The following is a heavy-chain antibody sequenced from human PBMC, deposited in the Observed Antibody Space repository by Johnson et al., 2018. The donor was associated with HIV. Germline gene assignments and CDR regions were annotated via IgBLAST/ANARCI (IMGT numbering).Heavy chain of an antibody. D-gene: IGHD6-13*01. Sequence: VQLVESGGGVVRPGGSLRLSCAASGFNFDDYGMSWVRQGPGKRLEWVSVIYSGGSTYYADSVKGRFTISRDNSKNTLYLQMNSLRAEDTAVYYCARDWSDIAAAVTGAFDIWGQGTLVTVSS. CDR3: ARDWSDIAAAVTGAFDI. J-gene: IGHJ3*02. CDR1: GFNFDDYG. CDR2: IYSGGST. V-gene: IGHV3-66*02.